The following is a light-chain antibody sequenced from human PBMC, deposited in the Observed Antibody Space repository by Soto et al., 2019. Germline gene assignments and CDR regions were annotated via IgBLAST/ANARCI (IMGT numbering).Light chain of an antibody. Sequence: EIVLTQSPGTLSLSPGERATLSCRASQSVSSSYLAWYQQKPGQAPRLLIYGASSSATGIPDRFSGSESGTDFTLTISTLEPEDFAVYYCQQYGSSPPWTFGQGTKVEIK. CDR3: QQYGSSPPWT. CDR1: QSVSSSY. J-gene: IGKJ1*01. V-gene: IGKV3-20*01. CDR2: GAS.